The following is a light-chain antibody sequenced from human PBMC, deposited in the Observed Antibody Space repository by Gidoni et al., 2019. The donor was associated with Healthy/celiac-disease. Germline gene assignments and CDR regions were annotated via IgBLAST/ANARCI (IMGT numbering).Light chain of an antibody. Sequence: EIVITQSPATLSVSPGERATLSCRASQSVSSNLAWYQQKPGQAPRLLIYGASTRATGIPARFSGSGSGTEFTLTISSLQSEDFAVYYCQQYNNWCTFGQGTRLEIK. J-gene: IGKJ5*01. V-gene: IGKV3-15*01. CDR2: GAS. CDR1: QSVSSN. CDR3: QQYNNWCT.